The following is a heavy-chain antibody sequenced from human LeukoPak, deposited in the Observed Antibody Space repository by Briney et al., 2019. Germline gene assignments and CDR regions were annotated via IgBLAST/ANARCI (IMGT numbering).Heavy chain of an antibody. CDR3: ARESSDFWSGYYGFDY. V-gene: IGHV4-30-2*01. J-gene: IGHJ4*02. CDR2: IYHSGST. Sequence: SQTLSLTCAVSGGSISSGGYSWSWIRQPPGKGLERIGYIYHSGSTYYNPSLKSQVTISVDRSKNQFSLKLSSVTAADTAVYSCARESSDFWSGYYGFDYWGQGTLVTVSS. D-gene: IGHD3-3*01. CDR1: GGSISSGGYS.